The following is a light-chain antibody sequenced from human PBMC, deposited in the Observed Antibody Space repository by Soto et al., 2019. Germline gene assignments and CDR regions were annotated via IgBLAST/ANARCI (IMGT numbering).Light chain of an antibody. CDR2: GAS. J-gene: IGKJ1*01. CDR1: QSVSIH. Sequence: ETVMTQSACTLSGSLGERATLSCGASQSVSIHLAWYQQKPGQAPRLLIFGASRRATGIPDRFSGSGSGTNFNLTISRLEPEDFAVYYCQQYGKLPRTFGQGTKVDIK. V-gene: IGKV3-20*01. CDR3: QQYGKLPRT.